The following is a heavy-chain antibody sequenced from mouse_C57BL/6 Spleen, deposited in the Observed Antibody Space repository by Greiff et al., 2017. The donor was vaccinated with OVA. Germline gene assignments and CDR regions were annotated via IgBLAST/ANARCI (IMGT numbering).Heavy chain of an antibody. CDR1: GYTFTDYE. CDR3: ARESAVEQVDY. CDR2: IDPETGGT. Sequence: QVQLQQSGAELVRPGASVTLSCKASGYTFTDYEMHWVKQTPVHGLEWIGAIDPETGGTAYNQKFKGKAILTADKSSSTAYMELRSLTSEDSAVYYCARESAVEQVDYWGQGTTLTVSS. J-gene: IGHJ2*01. D-gene: IGHD1-1*01. V-gene: IGHV1-15*01.